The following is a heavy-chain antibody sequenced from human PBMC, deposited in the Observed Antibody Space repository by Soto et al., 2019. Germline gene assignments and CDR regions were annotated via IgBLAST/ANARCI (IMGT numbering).Heavy chain of an antibody. J-gene: IGHJ4*02. V-gene: IGHV3-30*18. CDR3: AKESYGGYLPYFDY. D-gene: IGHD5-12*01. Sequence: QVQLVESGGGVVQPGRSLRLSCAASGFTFSSYGMHWVRQAPGKGLEWVAVISYDGSNKYYADSVKGRFTISRDNSKNTLYLQMNSLRAEDTAVYYCAKESYGGYLPYFDYWGQGTLVTVSS. CDR2: ISYDGSNK. CDR1: GFTFSSYG.